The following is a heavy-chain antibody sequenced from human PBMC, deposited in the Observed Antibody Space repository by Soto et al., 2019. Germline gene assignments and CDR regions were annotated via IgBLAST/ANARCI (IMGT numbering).Heavy chain of an antibody. D-gene: IGHD1-26*01. CDR2: ISYDGSNK. J-gene: IGHJ6*02. CDR1: GFTFSSYG. V-gene: IGHV3-30*18. CDR3: AKSWGVGVNYYYYGMDV. Sequence: QVQLVESGGGVVQPGRSLRLSCAASGFTFSSYGMHWVRQAPGKGLEWVAVISYDGSNKYYADSVKGRFTISRDNSKKXXYLQMNSLRAEDTAVYYCAKSWGVGVNYYYYGMDVWGQGTTVTVSS.